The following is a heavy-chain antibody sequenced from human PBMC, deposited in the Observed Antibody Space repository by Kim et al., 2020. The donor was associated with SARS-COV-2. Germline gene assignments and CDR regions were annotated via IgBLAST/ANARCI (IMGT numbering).Heavy chain of an antibody. CDR3: AVSGVIAAPLFLDYYGMDV. Sequence: SRVTISVDTSKNQFSLKLSSVTAADTAVYYCAVSGVIAAPLFLDYYGMDVWGQGTTVTVSS. D-gene: IGHD6-13*01. V-gene: IGHV4-34*01. J-gene: IGHJ6*02.